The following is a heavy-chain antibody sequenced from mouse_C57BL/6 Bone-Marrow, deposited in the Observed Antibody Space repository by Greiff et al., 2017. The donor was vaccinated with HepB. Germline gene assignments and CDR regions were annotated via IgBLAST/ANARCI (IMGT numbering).Heavy chain of an antibody. J-gene: IGHJ2*01. Sequence: VQLKESGPELVKPGASVKMSCKASGYTFTDYNMHWVKQSHGKSLEWIGYINPNNGGTSYNQKFKGKATVTVNKSSSTAYMELRSLTSEDSAVYYCASMITTLFDYWGQGTTLTVSS. CDR1: GYTFTDYN. D-gene: IGHD2-4*01. V-gene: IGHV1-22*01. CDR2: INPNNGGT. CDR3: ASMITTLFDY.